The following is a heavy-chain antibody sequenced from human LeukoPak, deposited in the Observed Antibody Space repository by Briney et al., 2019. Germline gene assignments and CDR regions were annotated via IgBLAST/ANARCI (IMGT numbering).Heavy chain of an antibody. D-gene: IGHD5-18*01. CDR1: GFTFSDYY. V-gene: IGHV3-11*04. J-gene: IGHJ5*02. Sequence: GGSLRLSCATSGFTFSDYYMSWIRQAPGKGLEWVSYISSRGDTIYYTDSVKGRFTISRDNAKNSLYLQMNSLRAEDTAVYYCARTGGPQLWLTWGQGTLVTVSS. CDR2: ISSRGDTI. CDR3: ARTGGPQLWLT.